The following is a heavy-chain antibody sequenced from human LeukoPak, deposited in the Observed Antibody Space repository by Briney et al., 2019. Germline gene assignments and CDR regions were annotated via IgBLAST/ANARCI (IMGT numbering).Heavy chain of an antibody. CDR1: GGTFSSYA. D-gene: IGHD3-22*01. V-gene: IGHV1-69*13. Sequence: ASVKVSCKASGGTFSSYAISWVRQAPGQGLEWMGGIIPIFATANYAQKFQGRVTITADESTSTAYMELSSLRSEDTAVYYCARGPITTRSHFDYWGQGTLVAVSS. CDR2: IIPIFATA. CDR3: ARGPITTRSHFDY. J-gene: IGHJ4*02.